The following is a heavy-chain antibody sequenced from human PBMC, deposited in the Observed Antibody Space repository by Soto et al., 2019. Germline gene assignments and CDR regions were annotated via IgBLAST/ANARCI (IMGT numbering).Heavy chain of an antibody. J-gene: IGHJ6*02. CDR1: GGTFSSYA. CDR3: ARDKNSGWYWASTYYYYGMDV. V-gene: IGHV1-69*06. D-gene: IGHD6-19*01. CDR2: IIPIFGTA. Sequence: ASVKVSCKASGGTFSSYAISWVRQAPGQGLEWMGGIIPIFGTANYAQKFQGRVTITADKSTSTAYMELSSLRSEDTAVYYCARDKNSGWYWASTYYYYGMDVWGQGTTVTVSS.